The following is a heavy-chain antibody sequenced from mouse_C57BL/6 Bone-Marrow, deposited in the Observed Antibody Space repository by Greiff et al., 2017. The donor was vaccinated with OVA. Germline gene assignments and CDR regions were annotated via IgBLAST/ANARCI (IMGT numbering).Heavy chain of an antibody. CDR2: IYPSDSET. V-gene: IGHV1-61*01. CDR1: GYTFTSYW. J-gene: IGHJ2*01. CDR3: AREGVPFDY. Sequence: QVHVKQPGAELVRPGSSVKLSCKASGYTFTSYWMDWVKQRPGQGLEWIGNIYPSDSETHYNQKFKDKATLTVDKSSSTAYMQLSSLTSEDSAVYYCAREGVPFDYWGQGTTLTVSS.